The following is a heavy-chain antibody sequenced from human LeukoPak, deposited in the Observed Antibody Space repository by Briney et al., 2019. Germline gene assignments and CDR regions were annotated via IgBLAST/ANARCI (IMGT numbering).Heavy chain of an antibody. Sequence: SETLSLTCTVSGGSISSGDYYWSWIRQPPGKGLEWIGYIYHSGSTYYNPSLKSRVTISVDRSKNQFSLKLSSVTAADTAVYYCARDLGGSIDSSGWNYWGQGTLVTVSS. D-gene: IGHD6-19*01. CDR1: GGSISSGDYY. J-gene: IGHJ4*02. CDR3: ARDLGGSIDSSGWNY. CDR2: IYHSGST. V-gene: IGHV4-30-2*01.